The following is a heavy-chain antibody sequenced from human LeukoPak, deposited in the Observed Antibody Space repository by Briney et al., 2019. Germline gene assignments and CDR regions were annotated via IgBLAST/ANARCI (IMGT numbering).Heavy chain of an antibody. D-gene: IGHD2-2*03. J-gene: IGHJ6*03. CDR3: ARSFLSFGYCSSTSCYRDMDV. CDR2: INPNSGGT. V-gene: IGHV1-2*02. Sequence: ASVKVSCKASGYTFTGYYMHWVRQAPGQGLEWMGWINPNSGGTNYAQKVQGRVTMTRDTSISTAYMELSRLRSDDTAVYYCARSFLSFGYCSSTSCYRDMDVWGKGTTVTVSS. CDR1: GYTFTGYY.